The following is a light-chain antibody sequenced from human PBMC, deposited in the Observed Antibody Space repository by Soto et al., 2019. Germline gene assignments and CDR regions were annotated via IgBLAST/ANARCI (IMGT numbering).Light chain of an antibody. CDR3: HQYGSTPQLT. J-gene: IGKJ4*01. Sequence: EIVLTQSPGTLSLSPGERATLSCRASQSVSSSYLAWYQQKPGQAPRLLIYCASSRATGIPDRFSGSGAGTDFTLTIIRLEHEDFAVYYCHQYGSTPQLTFGGGTKVEIK. CDR1: QSVSSSY. V-gene: IGKV3-20*01. CDR2: CAS.